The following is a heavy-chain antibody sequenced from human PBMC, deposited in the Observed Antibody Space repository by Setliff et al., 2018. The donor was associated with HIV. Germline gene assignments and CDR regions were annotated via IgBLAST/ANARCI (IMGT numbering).Heavy chain of an antibody. Sequence: PSETLSLTCTVSGDSISGYYWSWIRQSPGKGLEWIGFIYETGSTYYNPSLKSRVSISIDTSKNQFSLKLSSVTAADTAVYYCARDRSRHYGAGGRLDVWGKGTTVTVSS. J-gene: IGHJ6*04. CDR2: IYETGST. CDR1: GDSISGYY. D-gene: IGHD4-17*01. CDR3: ARDRSRHYGAGGRLDV. V-gene: IGHV4-59*12.